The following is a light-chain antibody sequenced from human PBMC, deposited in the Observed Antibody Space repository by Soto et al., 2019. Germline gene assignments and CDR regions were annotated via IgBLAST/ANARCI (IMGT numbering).Light chain of an antibody. CDR3: QQYNNWPWT. CDR1: QSVSSN. Sequence: EIMMKQSPATLSVNKGERATLSCRASQSVSSNLAWYQQKPGQAPRLLIYSASRRATGFPARFSGSGSGTDFTLTISSLQSEDFAVYYCQQYNNWPWTFGQGANVDI. V-gene: IGKV3-15*01. CDR2: SAS. J-gene: IGKJ1*01.